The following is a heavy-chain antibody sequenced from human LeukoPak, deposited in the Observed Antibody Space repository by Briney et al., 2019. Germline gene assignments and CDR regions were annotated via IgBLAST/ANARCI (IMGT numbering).Heavy chain of an antibody. CDR2: MNHNSDKT. CDR1: GYTVTSYD. Sequence: ASVKVSCKAAGYTVTSYDINGVRQATGQGPGWRGGMNHNSDKTGYAQKFQGRVTMTRNTSISTAYMELSTLRSEDTAVYYCARGATYYYYYYGMDVWGRGTTVTVSS. V-gene: IGHV1-8*01. J-gene: IGHJ6*02. D-gene: IGHD5-12*01. CDR3: ARGATYYYYYYGMDV.